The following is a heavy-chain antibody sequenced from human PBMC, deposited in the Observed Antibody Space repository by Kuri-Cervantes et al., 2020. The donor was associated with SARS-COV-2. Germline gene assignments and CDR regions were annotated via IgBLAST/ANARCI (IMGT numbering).Heavy chain of an antibody. Sequence: GGSLRLSCAASGFTFSSYGMHWVRQAPGKGLGWVAVISYDGSNKYYADSVKGRFTISRDNSKNTLYLQMNSLRAEDTAVYYCARDRSTHYFDYWGQGTLVTVSS. CDR2: ISYDGSNK. J-gene: IGHJ4*02. CDR1: GFTFSSYG. V-gene: IGHV3-30*19. CDR3: ARDRSTHYFDY.